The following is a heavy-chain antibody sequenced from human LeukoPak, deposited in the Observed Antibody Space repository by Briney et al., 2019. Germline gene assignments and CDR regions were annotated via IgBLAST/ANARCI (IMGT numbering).Heavy chain of an antibody. CDR1: GFTVSSNY. V-gene: IGHV3-53*01. J-gene: IGHJ3*02. CDR2: IYSGGST. CDR3: VRDHYDSSGRTGAFDI. D-gene: IGHD3-22*01. Sequence: GGSLRLSCAASGFTVSSNYMSWVRQAPGKGLEWVSIIYSGGSTFYADSVKGRFTISRDNSKNTLYLQMNSLRAEDTAVYYCVRDHYDSSGRTGAFDIWGQGTMVTLSS.